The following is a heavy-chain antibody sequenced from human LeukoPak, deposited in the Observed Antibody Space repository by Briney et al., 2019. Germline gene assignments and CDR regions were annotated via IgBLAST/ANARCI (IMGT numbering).Heavy chain of an antibody. V-gene: IGHV4-39*01. CDR2: IYYRGST. CDR3: ARMYSGSYLNHYYYYYYMDV. D-gene: IGHD1-26*01. CDR1: GGSISSSSYC. J-gene: IGHJ6*03. Sequence: PSETLSLTCTVSGGSISSSSYCWGWIRQPPGKGLEWIGSIYYRGSTYYNPSLKSRVTISVDTSKNQFSLKLSSVTAADTSVYYCARMYSGSYLNHYYYYYYMDVWGKGTTVTVSS.